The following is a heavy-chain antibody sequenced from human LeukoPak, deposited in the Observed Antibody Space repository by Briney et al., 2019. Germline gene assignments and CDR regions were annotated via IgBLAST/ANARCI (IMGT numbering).Heavy chain of an antibody. D-gene: IGHD3-22*01. CDR2: ISSSGSTI. V-gene: IGHV3-48*03. CDR1: GFTFSSYE. CDR3: ARDASHFDSSGYFHNYYYGMDV. Sequence: PGGSLRLSCAVSGFTFSSYEMNWVRQAPGKGLEWVSYISSSGSTIYYADSVKGRFTISRDSAKNSLYLQMNSLGADDTAVYYCARDASHFDSSGYFHNYYYGMDVWGQGTTVTVSS. J-gene: IGHJ6*02.